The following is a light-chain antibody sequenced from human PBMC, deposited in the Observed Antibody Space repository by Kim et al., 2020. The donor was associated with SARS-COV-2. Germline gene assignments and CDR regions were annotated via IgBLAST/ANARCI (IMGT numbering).Light chain of an antibody. CDR3: QVWDSSSDHWV. CDR2: YDS. CDR1: NIGSKS. V-gene: IGLV3-21*04. Sequence: APGKTARITCGGNNIGSKSVHWCQQKPGQAPVLVIYYDSDRPSGIPERFSGSNSGNTATLTINRVEAGDEADYYCQVWDSSSDHWVFGGGTQLTVL. J-gene: IGLJ3*02.